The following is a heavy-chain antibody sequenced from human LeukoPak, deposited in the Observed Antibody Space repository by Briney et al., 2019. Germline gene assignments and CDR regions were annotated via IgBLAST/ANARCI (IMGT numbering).Heavy chain of an antibody. J-gene: IGHJ3*02. CDR1: GFTFDDYG. CDR3: AKALTAMVKGTDAFDI. D-gene: IGHD5-18*01. Sequence: PGGSLRLSCAASGFTFDDYGMSWVRQAPGKGLEWVSGINWNGGSTGYADSVKGRFTISRDNSKNTLYLQMNSLRAEDTAVYYCAKALTAMVKGTDAFDIWGQGTMVTVSS. V-gene: IGHV3-20*04. CDR2: INWNGGST.